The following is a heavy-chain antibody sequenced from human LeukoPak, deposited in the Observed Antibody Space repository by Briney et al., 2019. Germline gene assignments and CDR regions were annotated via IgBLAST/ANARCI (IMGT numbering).Heavy chain of an antibody. Sequence: GGSLRLSCAASGFTFSSYWMHWVRQAPGKGLVWISGINTDGSTTRYADSVKGRFTTSRDNANNTLYLQMNSLRAEDTAVYYCARNSGSNRPVDCWGQGTLVAVSS. J-gene: IGHJ4*02. V-gene: IGHV3-74*01. CDR2: INTDGSTT. CDR1: GFTFSSYW. CDR3: ARNSGSNRPVDC. D-gene: IGHD1-26*01.